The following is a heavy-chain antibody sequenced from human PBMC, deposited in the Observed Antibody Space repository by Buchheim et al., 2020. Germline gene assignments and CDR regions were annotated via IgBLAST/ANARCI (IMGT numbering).Heavy chain of an antibody. Sequence: QVQLVESGGGVVQPGRSLRLSCAASGFTFSSYGMHWVRQAPGKGLEWVAVISYDGSKKYYGDSVKGRCTISRDNSKNTLYLQMNSLRAEDTAVYYRAKDMRIVAEGVDYWGQGTL. CDR2: ISYDGSKK. V-gene: IGHV3-30*18. J-gene: IGHJ4*02. D-gene: IGHD5-12*01. CDR3: AKDMRIVAEGVDY. CDR1: GFTFSSYG.